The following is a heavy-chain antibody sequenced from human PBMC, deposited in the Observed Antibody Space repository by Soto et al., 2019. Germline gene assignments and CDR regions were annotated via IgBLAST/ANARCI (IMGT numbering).Heavy chain of an antibody. Sequence: EVQLLESGGGLGQPGGSLRLSCAASAFTFNYYGMNWVRKAPGKGLEWVSAISGSGDNTYYADSVKGRFTISRDNSKNMLFLQMNSLRAEDTAVYYCAKETGHRGPYDYWGQGTLVTVSS. CDR3: AKETGHRGPYDY. J-gene: IGHJ4*02. CDR2: ISGSGDNT. CDR1: AFTFNYYG. V-gene: IGHV3-23*01. D-gene: IGHD5-12*01.